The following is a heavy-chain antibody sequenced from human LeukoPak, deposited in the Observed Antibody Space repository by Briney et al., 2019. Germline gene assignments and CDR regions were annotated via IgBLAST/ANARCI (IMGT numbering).Heavy chain of an antibody. CDR1: GFTFSNAW. V-gene: IGHV3-21*01. D-gene: IGHD3-22*01. J-gene: IGHJ4*02. Sequence: GGSLRLSCAASGFTFSNAWMNWVRQAPGKGLEWVSSISSSSSYIYYADSVKGRFTISRDNAKNSLYLQMNSLRAEDTAVYYCARDGGSGYPYDYWGQGTLVTVSS. CDR3: ARDGGSGYPYDY. CDR2: ISSSSSYI.